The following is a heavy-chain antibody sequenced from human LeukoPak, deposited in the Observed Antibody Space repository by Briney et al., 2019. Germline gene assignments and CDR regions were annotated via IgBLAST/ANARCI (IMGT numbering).Heavy chain of an antibody. CDR3: ARGKANSAAGMGVSRFMGV. CDR2: LSGNGNTI. Sequence: PGGSLRLSCAASGFTFSTYAMSWVRQAPGKGLECVSALSGNGNTIYYADSVKGRFTISRDNSKNTLYLQMNSLRAEDTAVYYCARGKANSAAGMGVSRFMGVWGQGTTVTVSS. J-gene: IGHJ6*02. D-gene: IGHD6-13*01. CDR1: GFTFSTYA. V-gene: IGHV3-23*01.